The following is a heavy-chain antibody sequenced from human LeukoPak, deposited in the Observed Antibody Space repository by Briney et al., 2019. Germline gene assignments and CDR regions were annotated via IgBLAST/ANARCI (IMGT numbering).Heavy chain of an antibody. D-gene: IGHD3-22*01. J-gene: IGHJ4*02. Sequence: GASVKVSCKVSGYTLTELSMHWVRQAPGKGLEWMGGFDPEDGETIYAQKFQGRVTMTRDTSISTAYMELSRLRSDDTAVYYCVRNDFFGDSSGSDFDYWGQGTLVTVSS. CDR2: FDPEDGET. CDR1: GYTLTELS. V-gene: IGHV1-24*01. CDR3: VRNDFFGDSSGSDFDY.